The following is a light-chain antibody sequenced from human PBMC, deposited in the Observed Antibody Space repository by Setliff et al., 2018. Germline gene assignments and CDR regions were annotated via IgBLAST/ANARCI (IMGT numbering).Light chain of an antibody. Sequence: SYELTQPPSVSVSPGQTASITCSGDKLGDKYACWYQQKPGQSPVLVIYQDSKRPSGIPERFSGSNSGNTATLTISGTQAMDEADYYCQAWDRSTEVFGTGT. CDR1: KLGDKY. V-gene: IGLV3-1*01. CDR3: QAWDRSTEV. CDR2: QDS. J-gene: IGLJ1*01.